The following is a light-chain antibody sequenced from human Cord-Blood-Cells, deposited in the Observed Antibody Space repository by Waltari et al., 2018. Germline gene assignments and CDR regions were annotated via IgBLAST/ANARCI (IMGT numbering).Light chain of an antibody. CDR2: AAS. V-gene: IGKV1-39*01. CDR3: QQSYSTPRT. Sequence: DIQMTQSPSSLSASVGDRFTITCRASQSISSYLNWYQQKPGKAPKLLIYAASSLQSGVPSRLSGSGSGTDFTLTISSLQPEDFATYYCQQSYSTPRTFGQGTKVEIK. J-gene: IGKJ1*01. CDR1: QSISSY.